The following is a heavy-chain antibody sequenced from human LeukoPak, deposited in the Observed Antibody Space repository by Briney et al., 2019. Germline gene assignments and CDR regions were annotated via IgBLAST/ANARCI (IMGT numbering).Heavy chain of an antibody. Sequence: GGSLRLSCAASGLSVSTNSMSWVRQAPGKGLEWVSVIYSGDSTYYGDSVKGRFTISSDKSKNTVYLQMNSLRAEDTAVYYCATDFDWLTTEDYWGQGTLVTVSS. V-gene: IGHV3-66*01. CDR2: IYSGDST. CDR3: ATDFDWLTTEDY. J-gene: IGHJ4*02. D-gene: IGHD3-9*01. CDR1: GLSVSTNS.